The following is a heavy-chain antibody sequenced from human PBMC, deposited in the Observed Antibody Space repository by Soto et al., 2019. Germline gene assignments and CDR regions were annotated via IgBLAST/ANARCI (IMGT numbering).Heavy chain of an antibody. Sequence: ASVKVSCTASGYTFTSYYMHWVRQAPGQGLEWMGIINPSGGSTSYAQKFQGRVTMTRDTSTSTVYMELSSLRSEDTAVYYCASNDCSSTSCYGTYYMDVWGKGTTVTVSS. CDR1: GYTFTSYY. V-gene: IGHV1-46*03. D-gene: IGHD2-2*01. CDR2: INPSGGST. CDR3: ASNDCSSTSCYGTYYMDV. J-gene: IGHJ6*03.